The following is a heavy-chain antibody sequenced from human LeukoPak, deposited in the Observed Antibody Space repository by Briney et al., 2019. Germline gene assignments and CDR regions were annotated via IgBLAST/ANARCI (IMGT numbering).Heavy chain of an antibody. Sequence: GRSLRLSCAASGFTFSSYGMHWVRQAPGKGLEWVSVIYSGGSTYYADSVKGRFTISRDNSKNTLYLQMNSLRAEDTAVYYCASPLGSWGQGTLVTVSS. CDR2: IYSGGST. J-gene: IGHJ4*02. D-gene: IGHD3-10*01. V-gene: IGHV3-53*01. CDR1: GFTFSSYG. CDR3: ASPLGS.